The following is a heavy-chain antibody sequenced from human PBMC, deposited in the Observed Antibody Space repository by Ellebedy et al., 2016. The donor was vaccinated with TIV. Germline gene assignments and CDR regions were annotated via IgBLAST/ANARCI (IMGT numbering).Heavy chain of an antibody. D-gene: IGHD1-26*01. CDR1: GFNFRNYH. Sequence: GASLKISCGASGFNFRNYHMHWVRQAPGKGLEWVALIWFNGRLKYYADSVKGRFSISRDNFRNALYLQINALRDDDTGVYYCAREVEGGQGDMDVWGQGTTVTVSS. CDR3: AREVEGGQGDMDV. J-gene: IGHJ6*02. V-gene: IGHV3-33*01. CDR2: IWFNGRLK.